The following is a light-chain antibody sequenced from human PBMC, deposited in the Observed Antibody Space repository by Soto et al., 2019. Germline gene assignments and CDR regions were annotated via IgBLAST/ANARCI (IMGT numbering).Light chain of an antibody. CDR3: QQYENLPT. V-gene: IGKV1-33*01. CDR1: QGISNY. Sequence: DIQMTQSPSSLSASVGDRVTITCRASQGISNYLAWYQQKPGKAPKLLIYDASSLESGVPSRFSGSGSGTDFTFTISRLQPEDIATYYCQQYENLPTFGQGTRLEIK. J-gene: IGKJ5*01. CDR2: DAS.